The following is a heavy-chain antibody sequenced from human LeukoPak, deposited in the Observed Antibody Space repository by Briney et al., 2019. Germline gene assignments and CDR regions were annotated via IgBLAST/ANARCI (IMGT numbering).Heavy chain of an antibody. CDR3: ARAPKKANCSSTSCYIQGDAFDI. J-gene: IGHJ3*02. V-gene: IGHV4-4*07. CDR1: SGSISSYY. D-gene: IGHD2-2*02. Sequence: PSETLSLTCTVSSGSISSYYWSWIRQPAGKGLEWIGRIYTSGSTNYNPSLKSRVTMSVDTSKNQFSLKLSSVTAADTAVYYCARAPKKANCSSTSCYIQGDAFDIWGQGTMVTVSS. CDR2: IYTSGST.